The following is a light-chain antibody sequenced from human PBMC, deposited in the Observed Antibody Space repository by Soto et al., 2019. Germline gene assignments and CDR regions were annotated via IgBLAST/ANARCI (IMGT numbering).Light chain of an antibody. CDR2: DVT. V-gene: IGLV2-14*03. Sequence: QSVLNQPVSGSGSAGRSITISCTGTSRDVGGYNYVSWYQHHPGKAPKLIIYDVTNRPSGVSNPFSGSKSGNTASLTISGLQPEDEADYYCSSYTTSNTRQIVFGTGTKVTVL. CDR3: SSYTTSNTRQIV. CDR1: SRDVGGYNY. J-gene: IGLJ1*01.